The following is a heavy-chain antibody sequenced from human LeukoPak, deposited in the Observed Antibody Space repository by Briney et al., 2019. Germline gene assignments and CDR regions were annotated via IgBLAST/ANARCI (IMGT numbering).Heavy chain of an antibody. CDR2: ISGSGGST. J-gene: IGHJ4*02. CDR3: AKDYGGVPAAMLGFDY. CDR1: GFTFSSYA. Sequence: QTGGSLRLSCAASGFTFSSYAMSWVRQAPGKGLEWVSAISGSGGSTYYADSVKGRFTISRDNSKNTLYLQINSLRAEDTAVYYCAKDYGGVPAAMLGFDYWGRGTLVTVSS. D-gene: IGHD2-2*01. V-gene: IGHV3-23*01.